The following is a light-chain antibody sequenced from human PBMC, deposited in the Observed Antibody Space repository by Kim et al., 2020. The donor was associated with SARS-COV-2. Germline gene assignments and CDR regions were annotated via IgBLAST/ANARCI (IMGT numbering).Light chain of an antibody. Sequence: VSHGQTASITCAGDKLGEKYASWFQQKPGQSPVVVIYQDNKRPSGIPERFSGSNSGNTATLTISETQAMDEADYYCQAWDSTTFVFGPGTKVTVL. CDR2: QDN. J-gene: IGLJ1*01. V-gene: IGLV3-1*01. CDR1: KLGEKY. CDR3: QAWDSTTFV.